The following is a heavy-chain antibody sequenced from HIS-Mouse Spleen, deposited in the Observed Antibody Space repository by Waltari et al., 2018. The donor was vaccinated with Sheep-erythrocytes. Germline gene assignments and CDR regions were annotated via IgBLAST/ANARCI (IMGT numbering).Heavy chain of an antibody. Sequence: VKPTQTLTLTCTFHGFSPSTSGMCLNWIAQPPGQLLEWLALIDWDDDKYSSTSLKTRLTISKDTSKNQVVLTMTNMDPVDTATYYCARTPRDYDFWSGYYFYYYGMDVWGQGTTVTVSS. V-gene: IGHV2-70*01. CDR2: IDWDDDK. J-gene: IGHJ6*02. D-gene: IGHD3-3*01. CDR1: GFSPSTSGMC. CDR3: ARTPRDYDFWSGYYFYYYGMDV.